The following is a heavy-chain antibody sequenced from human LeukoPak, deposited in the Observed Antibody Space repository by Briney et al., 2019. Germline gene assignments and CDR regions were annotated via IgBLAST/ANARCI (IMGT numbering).Heavy chain of an antibody. V-gene: IGHV1-2*02. CDR1: GYTFTDYY. CDR2: IHPNSGAT. J-gene: IGHJ4*02. D-gene: IGHD6-13*01. CDR3: ARDSETAASLDY. Sequence: ASVWVSCVASGYTFTDYYLHWVRQAPGQGLGWMGWIHPNSGATNYAQKLQGRVTMTRETSISTAYMDLSRLRSDDTAVYSCARDSETAASLDYWGQGTLVTVSS.